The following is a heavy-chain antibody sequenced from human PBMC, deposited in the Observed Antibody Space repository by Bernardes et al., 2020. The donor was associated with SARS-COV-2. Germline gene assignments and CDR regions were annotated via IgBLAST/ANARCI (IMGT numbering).Heavy chain of an antibody. V-gene: IGHV3-7*01. Sequence: WGSLRLSCAASGFTFSSYCMSWVRQAPGKGLEWVANIKEDGSEKNYVDSVKGRFSISRDNAKNSLYLQMNSLIAEDTAVYYCAKGGYRYGSWGKGTLVTVSS. D-gene: IGHD5-18*01. J-gene: IGHJ5*02. CDR1: GFTFSSYC. CDR3: AKGGYRYGS. CDR2: IKEDGSEK.